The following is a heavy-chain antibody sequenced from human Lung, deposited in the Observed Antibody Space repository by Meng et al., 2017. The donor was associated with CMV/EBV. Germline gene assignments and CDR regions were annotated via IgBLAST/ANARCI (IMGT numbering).Heavy chain of an antibody. Sequence: SETXSLXCTVSGGSISSYYWSWIRQPPGKGLEWIGYIYYSGSTNYNPSLKSRVTISVDTSKNQFSLNLSSVTAADTAVYYCARDLGYCSSTSCYYYYGMDVWXQGTTVTVSS. CDR1: GGSISSYY. CDR2: IYYSGST. D-gene: IGHD2-2*01. J-gene: IGHJ6*02. CDR3: ARDLGYCSSTSCYYYYGMDV. V-gene: IGHV4-59*01.